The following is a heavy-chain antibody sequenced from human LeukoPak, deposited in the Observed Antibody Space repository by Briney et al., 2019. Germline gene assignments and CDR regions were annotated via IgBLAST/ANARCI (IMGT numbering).Heavy chain of an antibody. V-gene: IGHV4-34*01. CDR3: ARGLITIFGVGRGFDY. D-gene: IGHD3-3*01. J-gene: IGHJ4*02. CDR1: GGSISSYY. Sequence: PSETLSLTCTVSGGSISSYYWSWIRQPPGKGLEWIGEINHSGSTNYNPSLKSRVTISVDTSKNQFSLKLSSVTAADTAVYYCARGLITIFGVGRGFDYWGQGTLVTVSS. CDR2: INHSGST.